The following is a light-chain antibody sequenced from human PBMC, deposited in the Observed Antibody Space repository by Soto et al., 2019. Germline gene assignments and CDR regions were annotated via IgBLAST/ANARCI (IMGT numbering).Light chain of an antibody. CDR3: QQYNEWPLT. J-gene: IGKJ4*01. CDR1: QSVSNN. Sequence: EIVMTQSPATLSVSPGERATLSCRASQSVSNNLAWYQQKPGQAPRLLIYHASTGATGIPARFSGSGSGTERTLSISSVQSEDFAVYYSQQYNEWPLTFGGGTKVEIK. CDR2: HAS. V-gene: IGKV3-15*01.